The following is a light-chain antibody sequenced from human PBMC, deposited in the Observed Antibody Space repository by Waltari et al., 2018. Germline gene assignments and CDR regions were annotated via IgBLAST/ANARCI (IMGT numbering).Light chain of an antibody. J-gene: IGLJ3*02. CDR3: QSYDNNLNAWV. CDR1: SSTLGAVSA. Sequence: QSVLTQPPSVSGAPGQTVTISCTGSSSTLGAVSAVHWHQHLPGTAPKVLIYDNINRPSGVPDRFSGSTSGASASLAITGLQAGDEADYYCQSYDNNLNAWVFGGGTKLTVL. V-gene: IGLV1-40*01. CDR2: DNI.